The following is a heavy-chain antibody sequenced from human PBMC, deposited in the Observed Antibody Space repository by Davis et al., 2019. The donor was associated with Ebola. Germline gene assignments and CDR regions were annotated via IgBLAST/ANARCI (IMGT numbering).Heavy chain of an antibody. CDR2: IYYSGST. V-gene: IGHV4-31*03. J-gene: IGHJ4*02. CDR1: GGSISSGGYY. CDR3: ARAQYGDYVYFDY. D-gene: IGHD4-17*01. Sequence: PSETLSLTCTVSGGSISSGGYYWSWIRQHPGKGLEWIGYIYYSGSTYYNPSLKSRVTISVDTSKNQFSLKLSSVTAADTAVYYCARAQYGDYVYFDYWGQGTLVTVSS.